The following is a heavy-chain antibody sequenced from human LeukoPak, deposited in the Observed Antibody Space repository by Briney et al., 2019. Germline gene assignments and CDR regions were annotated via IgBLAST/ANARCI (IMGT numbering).Heavy chain of an antibody. D-gene: IGHD1-26*01. Sequence: SETLSLTCAVYGGSFSGYYWSWIRQPPGKGLEWIGEINHSGSTNYNPSLKSRVTISVDTSKNQFSLKLSSVTAADTAVYYCARNKDAWELPFDPWGQGTLVTVSS. CDR2: INHSGST. V-gene: IGHV4-34*01. CDR3: ARNKDAWELPFDP. J-gene: IGHJ5*02. CDR1: GGSFSGYY.